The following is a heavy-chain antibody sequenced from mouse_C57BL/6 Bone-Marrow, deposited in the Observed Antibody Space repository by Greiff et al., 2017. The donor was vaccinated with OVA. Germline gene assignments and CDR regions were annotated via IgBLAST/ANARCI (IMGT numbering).Heavy chain of an antibody. J-gene: IGHJ3*01. CDR2: IRNKANGYTT. Sequence: DVQLVESGGGLVQPGGSLSLSCAASGFTFTDYYMSWVRQPPGKALEWLGFIRNKANGYTTEYSASVKGRFTISRDNSQSILYLQMNALRAEDSATYYCARSPSYGSSLAWFAYWGQGTLVTVSA. CDR1: GFTFTDYY. CDR3: ARSPSYGSSLAWFAY. V-gene: IGHV7-3*01. D-gene: IGHD1-1*01.